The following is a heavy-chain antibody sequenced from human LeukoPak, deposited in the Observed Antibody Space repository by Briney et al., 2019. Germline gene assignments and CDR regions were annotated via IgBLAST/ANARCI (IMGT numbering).Heavy chain of an antibody. J-gene: IGHJ3*02. CDR2: IYYSGST. Sequence: PSQTLSLTCTVSGGSISSGGYYWNWIRQHPGKGLEWIGYIYYSGSTNYNPSLKSRVTISVDTSKNQFSLKLSSVTAADTAVYYCASLLGDCSGGSCYSDDAFDIWGQGTMVTVSS. D-gene: IGHD2-15*01. CDR3: ASLLGDCSGGSCYSDDAFDI. CDR1: GGSISSGGYY. V-gene: IGHV4-61*08.